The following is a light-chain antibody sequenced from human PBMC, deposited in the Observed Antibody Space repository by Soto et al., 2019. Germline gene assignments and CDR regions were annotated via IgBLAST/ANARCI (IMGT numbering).Light chain of an antibody. Sequence: EIVLAQSPGTLSLSAGERATLSCRASQSVSNNYLAWYQQKPGQAPRLLIYGASNRATGIPDRFSGSGSGTDFTLTISRLEPEDFAVYYCQQYGSSPWTFGQGTKVDIK. J-gene: IGKJ1*01. V-gene: IGKV3-20*01. CDR2: GAS. CDR1: QSVSNNY. CDR3: QQYGSSPWT.